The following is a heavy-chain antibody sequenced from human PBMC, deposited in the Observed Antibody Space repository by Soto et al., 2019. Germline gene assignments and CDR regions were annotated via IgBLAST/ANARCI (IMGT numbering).Heavy chain of an antibody. CDR3: AKGAWLDDY. CDR2: INGGSDKT. D-gene: IGHD5-12*01. V-gene: IGHV3-23*01. J-gene: IGHJ4*02. Sequence: EVQLLESGGGLVQPGGSLRLSCAASGFTFSTSVMTWVRQAPGKGLEWVSAINGGSDKTYYANSVRGRFTISRDNSKNTVYLQMNSRRAEDTAVYYCAKGAWLDDYGGQGTQVTVSS. CDR1: GFTFSTSV.